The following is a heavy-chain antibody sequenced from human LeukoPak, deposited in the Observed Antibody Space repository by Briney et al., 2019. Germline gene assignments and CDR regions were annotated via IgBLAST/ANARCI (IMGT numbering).Heavy chain of an antibody. CDR3: AKRGSYYYYMDV. J-gene: IGHJ6*03. CDR2: IRFDGSNE. Sequence: GGSLRLSCAASGFTLSSYGVHWVRQAPGKGLEWVAFIRFDGSNENCADSVKGRFTISRDTSKNTLYPQMNSLRAEDTAVYYCAKRGSYYYYMDVWGKGTTVTVSS. V-gene: IGHV3-30*02. D-gene: IGHD3-10*01. CDR1: GFTLSSYG.